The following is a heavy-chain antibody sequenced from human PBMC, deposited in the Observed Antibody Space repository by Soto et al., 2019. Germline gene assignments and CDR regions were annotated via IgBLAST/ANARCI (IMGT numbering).Heavy chain of an antibody. CDR1: GGSFSGYY. Sequence: QVQLQQWGAGLLKPSETLSLTCAVYGGSFSGYYWSWIRQPPGKGLEWIGEINHSGSTNYNPSLKSRITISEDTSKNQCSLKLSSVTAADTAVYYCARGEQRWELSGAVWFDPWGQGTLVTVSS. V-gene: IGHV4-34*01. CDR2: INHSGST. CDR3: ARGEQRWELSGAVWFDP. J-gene: IGHJ5*02. D-gene: IGHD1-26*01.